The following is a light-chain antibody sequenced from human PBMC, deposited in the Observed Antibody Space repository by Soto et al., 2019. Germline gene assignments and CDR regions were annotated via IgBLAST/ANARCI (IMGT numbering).Light chain of an antibody. CDR2: DAS. Sequence: EIVLPQSPATLSLSPGERATLSCRASQSVSRYLDWYQQKPGQAPRLLIYDASNRATGIPARFSGSGSGTDFALTVSSLEPEDFAVYYCQQRSSWPPITFGQGTRLEIK. CDR3: QQRSSWPPIT. CDR1: QSVSRY. J-gene: IGKJ5*01. V-gene: IGKV3-11*01.